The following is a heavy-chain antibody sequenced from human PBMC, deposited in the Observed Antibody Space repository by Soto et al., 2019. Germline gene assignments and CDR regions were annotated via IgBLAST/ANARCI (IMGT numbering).Heavy chain of an antibody. CDR3: ARAARDYGGNNWFDP. V-gene: IGHV1-3*01. D-gene: IGHD4-17*01. CDR1: GYTFTSYS. Sequence: ASVKVSCKASGYTFTSYSMHWVRQAPSQRREWMGGINAGNGNTKYSKKFQGRVTITRDASASTAYMELSSLRSEDTAVYYCARAARDYGGNNWFDPWGQGTLVTVSS. CDR2: INAGNGNT. J-gene: IGHJ5*02.